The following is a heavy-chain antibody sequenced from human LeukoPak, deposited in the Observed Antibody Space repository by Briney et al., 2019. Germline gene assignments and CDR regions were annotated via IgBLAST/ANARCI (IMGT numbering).Heavy chain of an antibody. D-gene: IGHD6-13*01. CDR3: AIGIAAVPIYYYYYMDV. J-gene: IGHJ6*03. Sequence: GGSLRLSCAASGFTFSSYGMHWVRQAPGKGLEWVAFIRYDGSNKYYADSVKGRFTISRDNSKNTLYLQMNSLRAEDTAVYYCAIGIAAVPIYYYYYMDVWGKGTTVTISS. CDR2: IRYDGSNK. V-gene: IGHV3-30*02. CDR1: GFTFSSYG.